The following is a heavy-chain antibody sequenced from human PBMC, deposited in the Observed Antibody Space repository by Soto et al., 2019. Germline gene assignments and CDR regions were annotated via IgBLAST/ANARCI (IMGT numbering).Heavy chain of an antibody. CDR1: GDTVSSNSVA. J-gene: IGHJ6*02. CDR3: ARSEEDSDYYYYGMDV. Sequence: SQTLSLTCVGSGDTVSSNSVAWNWVRQSPSRGLEWLGRTYYRSRWDSDYAVSVRSRIDINADTSKNQASLQLNSVTPEDTAVYYCARSEEDSDYYYYGMDVWGQGTTVTVSS. V-gene: IGHV6-1*01. D-gene: IGHD2-15*01. CDR2: TYYRSRWDS.